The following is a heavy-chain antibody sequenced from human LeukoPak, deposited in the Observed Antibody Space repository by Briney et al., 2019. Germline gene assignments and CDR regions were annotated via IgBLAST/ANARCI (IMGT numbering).Heavy chain of an antibody. V-gene: IGHV3-7*01. Sequence: PGGSLRLSCAASGFTFSYYWMSWVRQAPGKGLEWVANIKQDGSERYYVDSVKGRFTISRDNAKNSLYLQMNSLRAEDTAVYYCAREARFGELSLSEYDYWGQGTLVTVSS. J-gene: IGHJ4*02. D-gene: IGHD3-10*01. CDR3: AREARFGELSLSEYDY. CDR1: GFTFSYYW. CDR2: IKQDGSER.